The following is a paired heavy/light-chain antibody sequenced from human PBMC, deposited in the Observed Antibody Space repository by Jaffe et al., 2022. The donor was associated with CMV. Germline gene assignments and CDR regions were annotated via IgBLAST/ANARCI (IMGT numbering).Heavy chain of an antibody. CDR1: GYTFTGYY. Sequence: QVQLVQSGAEVKKPGASVKVSCKASGYTFTGYYMHWVRQAPGQGLEWMGWINPNSGGTNYAQKFQGRVTMTRDTSISTAYMELSRLRSDDTAVYYCARADSSIAVAVTYYYYGMDVWGQGTTVTVSS. CDR2: INPNSGGT. CDR3: ARADSSIAVAVTYYYYGMDV. V-gene: IGHV1-2*02. J-gene: IGHJ6*02. D-gene: IGHD6-19*01.
Light chain of an antibody. V-gene: IGLV3-25*03. CDR1: ALPKQY. Sequence: SYELTQPPSVSVSPGQTARITCSGDALPKQYAYWYQQKPGQAPVLVIYKDSERPSGIPERFSGSSSGTTVTLTISGVQAEDEADYYCQSADSSGTYHVVFGGGTKLTVL. J-gene: IGLJ2*01. CDR2: KDS. CDR3: QSADSSGTYHVV.